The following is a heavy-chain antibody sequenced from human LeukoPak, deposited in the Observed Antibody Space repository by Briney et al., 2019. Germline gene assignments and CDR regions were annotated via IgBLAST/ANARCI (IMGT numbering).Heavy chain of an antibody. D-gene: IGHD3-22*01. J-gene: IGHJ4*02. CDR1: GFTFSSYG. Sequence: GGSLRLSCAASGFTFSSYGMHWVRQAPGKGLEWVAVISYDGSNKYYADSVKGRFTISRDNSKNTLYLQMNSLRAEDTAVYYCAKGLGYYDSGGYYEALYYFDYWGQGTLVTVSS. V-gene: IGHV3-30*18. CDR2: ISYDGSNK. CDR3: AKGLGYYDSGGYYEALYYFDY.